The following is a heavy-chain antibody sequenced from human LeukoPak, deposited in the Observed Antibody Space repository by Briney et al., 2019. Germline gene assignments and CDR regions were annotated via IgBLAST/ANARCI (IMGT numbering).Heavy chain of an antibody. D-gene: IGHD1-26*01. CDR3: ARGSSSRSGSYGMDV. Sequence: GRSLRLSCAASGFTFSSYGMHWVRQAPGKGLEWVAVISYDGSKKYYADSVKGRFTISRDNSKNSLYLQMNSLRTEDTALYYCARGSSSRSGSYGMDVWGQGTTVTVSS. CDR2: ISYDGSKK. CDR1: GFTFSSYG. V-gene: IGHV3-30*03. J-gene: IGHJ6*02.